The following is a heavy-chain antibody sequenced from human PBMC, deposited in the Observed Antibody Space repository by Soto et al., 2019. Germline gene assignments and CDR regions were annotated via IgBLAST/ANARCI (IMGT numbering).Heavy chain of an antibody. CDR3: AKIESRFFYDSTGYYPFDY. CDR1: GFTFSNYA. Sequence: GVLRLSCAASGFTFSNYAMHWVRQAPGKGLEWVSALSGSGVSTYYADSVMGRFTISRDNSKNTVYLQMNSLRAEDTAVYYCAKIESRFFYDSTGYYPFDYWGQGTLVTVSS. D-gene: IGHD3-22*01. V-gene: IGHV3-23*01. J-gene: IGHJ4*02. CDR2: LSGSGVST.